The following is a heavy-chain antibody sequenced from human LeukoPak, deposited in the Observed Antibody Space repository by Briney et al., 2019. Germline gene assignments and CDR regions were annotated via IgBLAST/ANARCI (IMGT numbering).Heavy chain of an antibody. V-gene: IGHV3-23*01. CDR2: ISGSGGST. D-gene: IGHD3-9*01. CDR3: ARGVVDFDWLWESDY. Sequence: GGSLRLSCAASGFTFSSYAMSWVRQAPGKGLEWVSAISGSGGSTYYADSVKGRFTISRDNSKNTLYLQMNSLRAEDTAVYYCARGVVDFDWLWESDYWGQGTLVTVSS. J-gene: IGHJ4*02. CDR1: GFTFSSYA.